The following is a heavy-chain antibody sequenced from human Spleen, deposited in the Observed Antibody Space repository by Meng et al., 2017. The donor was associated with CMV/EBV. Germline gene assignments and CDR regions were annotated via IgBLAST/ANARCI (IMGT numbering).Heavy chain of an antibody. V-gene: IGHV4-39*07. CDR3: ARDRAGTTGGLGY. J-gene: IGHJ4*02. CDR1: GGSISSSSYY. D-gene: IGHD1-1*01. CDR2: IYYSGST. Sequence: QGQLQQWGAGLLKPSETLPLTCTVSGGSISSSSYYWGWIRQPPGKGLEWIGSIYYSGSTYYNPSLKSRVTISVDTSKNQFSLKLSSVTAADTAVYYCARDRAGTTGGLGYWGQGTLVTVSS.